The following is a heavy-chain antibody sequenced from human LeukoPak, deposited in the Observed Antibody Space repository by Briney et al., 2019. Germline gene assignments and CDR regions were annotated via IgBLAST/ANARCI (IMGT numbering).Heavy chain of an antibody. Sequence: GGSLRLSCVASGFNFRGYAMDWVRQAPGKGLEWMALIRSIGNEKYYVDAVQGRFTISRDNSRNTLFLQMNSLRPEDTAVYYCAREGGPTEIGEFDYWGQGTLVTVSS. CDR1: GFNFRGYA. CDR3: AREGGPTEIGEFDY. V-gene: IGHV3-30*02. J-gene: IGHJ4*02. D-gene: IGHD1-26*01. CDR2: IRSIGNEK.